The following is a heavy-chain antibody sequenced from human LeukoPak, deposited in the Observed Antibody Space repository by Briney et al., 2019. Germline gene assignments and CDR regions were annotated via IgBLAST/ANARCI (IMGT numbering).Heavy chain of an antibody. CDR1: GFTFSTYG. CDR2: ISSTSNSI. D-gene: IGHD5-18*01. Sequence: PGGSLRLSCAASGFTFSTYGMNWVRQAPGKGLEWLSYISSTSNSIYYADSVKGRFTISRDNAKNSLYLQMNSLRDEDTAVYYCARVGYSYGVLDYWGQGILVTVSS. CDR3: ARVGYSYGVLDY. V-gene: IGHV3-48*02. J-gene: IGHJ4*02.